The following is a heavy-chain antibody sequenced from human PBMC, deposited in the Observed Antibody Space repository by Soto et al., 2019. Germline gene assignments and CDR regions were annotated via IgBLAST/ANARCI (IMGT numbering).Heavy chain of an antibody. V-gene: IGHV4-30-4*01. CDR1: GGSISSGDYY. D-gene: IGHD3-22*01. CDR3: ANRDYYDSSGYY. J-gene: IGHJ4*02. CDR2: IYYSGST. Sequence: PSETLSLTCTVSGGSISSGDYYWSWIRQPPGKGLEWIGYIYYSGSTYYNPSLKSRVTISVDTSKNQFSLKLSSVTAADTAVYYCANRDYYDSSGYYWGQGTLVTVSS.